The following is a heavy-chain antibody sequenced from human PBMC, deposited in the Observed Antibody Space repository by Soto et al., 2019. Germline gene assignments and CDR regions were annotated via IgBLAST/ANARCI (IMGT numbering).Heavy chain of an antibody. CDR2: IGTAGDT. CDR3: ARGLKYYDSSGYSYYFDY. V-gene: IGHV3-13*01. J-gene: IGHJ4*02. D-gene: IGHD3-22*01. Sequence: GGSLRLSCAASGFTFSSYDMHWVRQATGKGLEWVSAIGTAGDTYYPGSVKGRFTISRENAKNSLYLQMNSLRAGDTAVYYCARGLKYYDSSGYSYYFDYWGQGTLVTVSS. CDR1: GFTFSSYD.